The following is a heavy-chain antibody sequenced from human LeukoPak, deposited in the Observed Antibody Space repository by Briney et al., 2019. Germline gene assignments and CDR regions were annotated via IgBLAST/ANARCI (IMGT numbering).Heavy chain of an antibody. J-gene: IGHJ4*02. CDR1: DGSFSGYY. Sequence: SETLSLTCAVYDGSFSGYYWSWIRQSPGKGLEWIGEINHSGSTNYNPSLKSRVTISVDTSKNQFSLKLSSVTAADTAVYYCARWKYYYGSGPIFDYWGQGTLVTVSS. CDR3: ARWKYYYGSGPIFDY. V-gene: IGHV4-34*01. CDR2: INHSGST. D-gene: IGHD3-10*01.